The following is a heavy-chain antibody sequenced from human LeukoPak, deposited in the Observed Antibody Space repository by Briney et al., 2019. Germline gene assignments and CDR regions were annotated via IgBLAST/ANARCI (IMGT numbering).Heavy chain of an antibody. D-gene: IGHD4-11*01. Sequence: TGGSLRLSCAASGFTFSSYEMNWVRQAPGKGLEWDSGVNWNGGSTGYADSVKGRFTISRDNAKNSLYLQMNSLRAEDTALYYCARVTTGDYYYYYMDVWGKGTTVTVSS. CDR3: ARVTTGDYYYYYMDV. CDR2: VNWNGGST. J-gene: IGHJ6*03. V-gene: IGHV3-20*04. CDR1: GFTFSSYE.